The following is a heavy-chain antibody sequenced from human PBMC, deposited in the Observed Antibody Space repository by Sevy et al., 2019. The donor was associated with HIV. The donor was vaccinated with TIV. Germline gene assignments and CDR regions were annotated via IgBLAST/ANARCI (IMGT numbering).Heavy chain of an antibody. CDR1: GGSVSSGSYY. V-gene: IGHV4-61*01. D-gene: IGHD3-3*01. Sequence: SETLSLTCTVSGGSVSSGSYYWSWIRQPPGKGLEWIGYIYYSGSTNYNPSLKSRVTISVDTSKNQFSLKLSSVTAAETAVYYCARQDVLRFLEWFGKGFDPWGQGTLVTVSS. J-gene: IGHJ5*02. CDR3: ARQDVLRFLEWFGKGFDP. CDR2: IYYSGST.